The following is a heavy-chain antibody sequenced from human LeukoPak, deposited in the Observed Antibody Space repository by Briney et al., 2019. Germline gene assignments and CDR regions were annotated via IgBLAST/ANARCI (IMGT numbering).Heavy chain of an antibody. CDR1: GFTFSSYG. D-gene: IGHD4-17*01. CDR2: ILYDGSNK. J-gene: IGHJ4*02. CDR3: AKDPLEIYGHYTFY. Sequence: GGSLRLSCAASGFTFSSYGMHWVRQAPGKGLEWVAFILYDGSNKYYADSVKGRFTISRDSSKNTLYLQMNSLRAEDTALYYCAKDPLEIYGHYTFYWGQGTLVTVSS. V-gene: IGHV3-30*02.